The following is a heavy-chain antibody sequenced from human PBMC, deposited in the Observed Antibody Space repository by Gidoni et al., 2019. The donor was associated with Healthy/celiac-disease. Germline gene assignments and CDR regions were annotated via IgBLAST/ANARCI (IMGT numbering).Heavy chain of an antibody. D-gene: IGHD2-2*01. V-gene: IGHV3-11*05. CDR3: ARAPLWYHEGTWAFDI. Sequence: QVQLVESGGGLVKPGGSLRLSCAASGFTSRYYYMSWIRQAPGKGLEWVSYISSSSSYTNYADSVKGRFTISRDNAKNSLYLQMNSLRAEDTAVYYCARAPLWYHEGTWAFDIWGQGTMVTVSS. CDR2: ISSSSSYT. CDR1: GFTSRYYY. J-gene: IGHJ3*02.